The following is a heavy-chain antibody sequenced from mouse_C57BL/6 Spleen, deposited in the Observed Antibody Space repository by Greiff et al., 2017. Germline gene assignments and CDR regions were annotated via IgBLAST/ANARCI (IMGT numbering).Heavy chain of an antibody. J-gene: IGHJ4*01. CDR1: GYTFTSYG. CDR3: ARRVYDYDVDYYAMDY. Sequence: VQLQQSGAELARPGASVKLSCTASGYTFTSYGISWVKQRTGQGLEWLGEIYPRSGNTYYNEKFKGKATMTADKSSSNAYMELRSLTSEDSAVYFCARRVYDYDVDYYAMDYWGQGTSGTVSS. D-gene: IGHD2-4*01. CDR2: IYPRSGNT. V-gene: IGHV1-81*01.